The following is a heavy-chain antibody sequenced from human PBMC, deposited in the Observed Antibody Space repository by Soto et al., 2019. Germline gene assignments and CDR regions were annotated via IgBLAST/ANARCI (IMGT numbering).Heavy chain of an antibody. V-gene: IGHV3-15*01. CDR2: IKTKPDDGTI. CDR1: GLIFSDVW. Sequence: EVQLVESGGGLVKPGGSLRLSCAASGLIFSDVWMTWVRQAPGKGLEWVGRIKTKPDDGTIDYAAPVRGGFTISRDDSKNTLYLQMTSLTPDDTGVYYCTTSNLGVDFWGPGTLVTVSS. J-gene: IGHJ4*02. D-gene: IGHD1-1*01. CDR3: TTSNLGVDF.